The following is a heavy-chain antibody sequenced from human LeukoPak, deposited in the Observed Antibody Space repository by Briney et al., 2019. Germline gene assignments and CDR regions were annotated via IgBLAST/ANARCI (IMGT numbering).Heavy chain of an antibody. CDR2: INPNSGGT. J-gene: IGHJ3*02. CDR1: GYTFTGYY. V-gene: IGHV1-2*02. D-gene: IGHD5-18*01. CDR3: ATVVPAAVKSMDTAMVNDAFDI. Sequence: ASVKVSCKASGYTFTGYYMHWVRQAPGQGLEWMGWINPNSGGTNYAQKSQGRVTMTRDTSISTAYIELSRLRSEDPAVYYCATVVPAAVKSMDTAMVNDAFDIWGQGTMVTVSS.